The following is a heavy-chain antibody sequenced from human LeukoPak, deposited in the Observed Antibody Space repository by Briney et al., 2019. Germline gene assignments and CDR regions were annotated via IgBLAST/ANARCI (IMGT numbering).Heavy chain of an antibody. V-gene: IGHV3-30*02. Sequence: GGSLRLSCAASGFTFSSYGMHWARQAPGKGLEWVAFIRYDGSNKYYADSVKGRFTISRGNSKNTLYLQMNSLRAEDTAVYYCAKDLEYCSSTSCYDYYYGMDVWGQGTTVTVSS. CDR1: GFTFSSYG. CDR3: AKDLEYCSSTSCYDYYYGMDV. CDR2: IRYDGSNK. J-gene: IGHJ6*02. D-gene: IGHD2-2*01.